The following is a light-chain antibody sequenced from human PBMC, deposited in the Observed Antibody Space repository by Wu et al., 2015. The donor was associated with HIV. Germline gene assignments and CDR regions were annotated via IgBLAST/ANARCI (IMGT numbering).Light chain of an antibody. CDR1: QSISSS. V-gene: IGKV1-5*03. CDR3: QQSYSTRIT. Sequence: DIQMTQSPSTLSASIGDRVTITCRASQSISSSLAWYQQKAGKAPKLLIYEASSLESGVPSRFSGSGSGTDFTLTISSLQPEDFATYYCQQSYSTRITFGPGTKVDIK. J-gene: IGKJ3*01. CDR2: EAS.